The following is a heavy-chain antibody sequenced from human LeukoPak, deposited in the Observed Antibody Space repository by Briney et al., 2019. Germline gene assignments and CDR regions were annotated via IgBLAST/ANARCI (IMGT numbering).Heavy chain of an antibody. CDR1: GYTFTGYY. D-gene: IGHD3-10*01. CDR3: ARDIGSGSYY. J-gene: IGHJ4*02. CDR2: INPNSGDT. V-gene: IGHV1-2*02. Sequence: ASVRISCKASGYTFTGYYIHWVRQAPGQGLEWMGWINPNSGDTNYAQKFQGRVTMTRDTSINTAYMELSRLRSDDTAVYYCARDIGSGSYYWGQRPVVPVSS.